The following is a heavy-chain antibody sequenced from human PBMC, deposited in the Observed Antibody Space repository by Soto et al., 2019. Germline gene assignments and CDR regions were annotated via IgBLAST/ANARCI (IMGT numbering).Heavy chain of an antibody. D-gene: IGHD3-3*01. CDR3: ARSYFGVVIIGNEDCYYGRDV. Sequence: PWLSLKISGKPSRYSFTSYWIRLLRQMPGKGLESNGRLVPRGSCTHHSPDLQGQVTSSADKSVSTAYRQWSSLKASDTAMYYCARSYFGVVIIGNEDCYYGRDVWGEGSTGAVAS. J-gene: IGHJ6*02. CDR1: RYSFTSYW. CDR2: LVPRGSCT. V-gene: IGHV5-10-1*01.